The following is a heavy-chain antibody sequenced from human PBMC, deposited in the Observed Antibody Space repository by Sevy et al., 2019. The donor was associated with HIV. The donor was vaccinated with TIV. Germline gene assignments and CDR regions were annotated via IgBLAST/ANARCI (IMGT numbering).Heavy chain of an antibody. CDR3: ARAPAEYYYDSSGYSLDY. CDR2: ISSSSSTI. V-gene: IGHV3-48*02. D-gene: IGHD3-22*01. J-gene: IGHJ4*02. CDR1: GFTFSSYS. Sequence: GGSLRLSCAASGFTFSSYSMNWVRQAPGKGLEWVSYISSSSSTIYYADSVKGRFTISRDNAKNSLYLQMNSLRDEDTAVYYCARAPAEYYYDSSGYSLDYWGQGTLVTVSS.